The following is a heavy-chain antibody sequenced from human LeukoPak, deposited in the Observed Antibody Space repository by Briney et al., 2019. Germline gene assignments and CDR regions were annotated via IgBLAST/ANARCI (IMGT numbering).Heavy chain of an antibody. Sequence: PSETLSLTCTASGGSISSTSYYWGWIRRPPGRGLEWIGGIIYSGNTKYNPSLKSRVTISVDKSKNQFSLKLTSVTAADTAVYYCARNPVGIITTHPNWFDPWGQGTLVTVSS. D-gene: IGHD3-3*01. V-gene: IGHV4-39*07. CDR3: ARNPVGIITTHPNWFDP. J-gene: IGHJ5*02. CDR2: IIYSGNT. CDR1: GGSISSTSYY.